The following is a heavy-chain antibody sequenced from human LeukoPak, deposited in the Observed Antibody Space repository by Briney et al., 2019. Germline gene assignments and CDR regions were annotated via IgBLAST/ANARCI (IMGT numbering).Heavy chain of an antibody. V-gene: IGHV3-23*01. Sequence: GGSLRLSCAASGFTFSSYAMSWVRQAPGKGLEWVSAISGSGGSTYYADSVKGRCTISRDNSKNTLYLQMNSLRAEDTAVYYCAKDQLLIAAAGYFDYWGQGTLVTVSS. CDR1: GFTFSSYA. CDR2: ISGSGGST. D-gene: IGHD6-13*01. CDR3: AKDQLLIAAAGYFDY. J-gene: IGHJ4*02.